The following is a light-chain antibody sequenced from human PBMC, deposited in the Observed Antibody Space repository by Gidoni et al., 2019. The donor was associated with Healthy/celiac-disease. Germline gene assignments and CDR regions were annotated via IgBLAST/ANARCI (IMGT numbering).Light chain of an antibody. J-gene: IGKJ1*01. CDR1: QSISSW. CDR3: QQYNSYWT. CDR2: KAS. Sequence: DSQRSQSPSTRAASVGDRVTITCRASQSISSWLAWYQQKPVKAPKLLIYKASSLESGVPSRFSGSGSGTEFTLIIISLQPDAFATYYCQQYNSYWTFGQGTKVEIK. V-gene: IGKV1-5*03.